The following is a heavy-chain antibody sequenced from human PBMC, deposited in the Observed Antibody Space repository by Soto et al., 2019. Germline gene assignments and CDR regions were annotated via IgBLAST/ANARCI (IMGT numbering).Heavy chain of an antibody. CDR2: IRSKAYGGTT. CDR3: TPTYRLVSGMDV. V-gene: IGHV3-49*04. J-gene: IGHJ6*02. Sequence: PGGSLRLSCTASRFTFGDYAMSWVRQAPGKGLEWVGFIRSKAYGGTTEYAASVKGRFTISRDDSKSIAYLQMNSLKTEDTAVYYCTPTYRLVSGMDVWGQGTTVTVSS. CDR1: RFTFGDYA. D-gene: IGHD3-9*01.